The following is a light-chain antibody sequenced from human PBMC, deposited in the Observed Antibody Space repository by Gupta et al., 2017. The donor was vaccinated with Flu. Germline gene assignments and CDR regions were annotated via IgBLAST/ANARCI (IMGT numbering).Light chain of an antibody. V-gene: IGKV3-20*01. CDR1: QSVRSNY. Sequence: SVLTQPPGTLSLSPRERATLSCSARQSVRSNYVDWYQQKPGQVPRLLIYSASIRANGIPDRFSGSGSGTDFTLAISRVEPEDSGVYYCHQYGNSPTAFGQGTKVEIK. CDR3: HQYGNSPTA. CDR2: SAS. J-gene: IGKJ1*01.